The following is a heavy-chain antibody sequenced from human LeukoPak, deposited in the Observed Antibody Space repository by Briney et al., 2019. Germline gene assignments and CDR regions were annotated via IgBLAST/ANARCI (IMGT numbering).Heavy chain of an antibody. CDR2: ITGGDGDT. CDR3: AIREPIGN. J-gene: IGHJ4*02. D-gene: IGHD1-14*01. V-gene: IGHV3-23*01. Sequence: PGGSLRLSCAASESTFNDYVVSWIRQAPGKGLEWVSAITGGDGDTSYADSVEGRFTISRDSSKNTLYLQMNNLRVEDTAVYYCAIREPIGNWGQGTLVTVSS. CDR1: ESTFNDYV.